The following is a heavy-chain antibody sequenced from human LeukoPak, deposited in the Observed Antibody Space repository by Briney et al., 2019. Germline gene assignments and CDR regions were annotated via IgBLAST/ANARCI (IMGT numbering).Heavy chain of an antibody. V-gene: IGHV3-11*04. D-gene: IGHD3-22*01. Sequence: GGSLRLSCAASGFTFSDYYMSWIRQAPGKGLEWVSYISSSGSTIYYADSVKGQFTISRDNAKNTLHLQMNSLRAEDTAVYYCVRDWGYDSSGYWQKYFDSWGQGTLVTVPS. J-gene: IGHJ4*02. CDR1: GFTFSDYY. CDR2: ISSSGSTI. CDR3: VRDWGYDSSGYWQKYFDS.